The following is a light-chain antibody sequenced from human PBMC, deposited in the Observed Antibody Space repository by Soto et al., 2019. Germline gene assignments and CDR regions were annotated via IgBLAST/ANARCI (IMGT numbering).Light chain of an antibody. J-gene: IGKJ5*01. V-gene: IGKV2-28*01. CDR1: QILLHSNGYNY. CDR3: QQLNSYPIT. CDR2: AAS. Sequence: DIVMTQSPLSLPVTPGEPASISCRSSQILLHSNGYNYLDWYLQKPGKAPKLLIYAASTLQGGVPSRFSGSGSGTDFTLTINSLQPEDLATYYCQQLNSYPITFGQGTRLEIK.